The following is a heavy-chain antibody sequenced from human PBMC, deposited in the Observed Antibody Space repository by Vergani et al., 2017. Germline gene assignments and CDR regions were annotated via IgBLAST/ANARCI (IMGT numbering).Heavy chain of an antibody. D-gene: IGHD4-23*01. J-gene: IGHJ4*02. CDR3: ARVAKSPTVVTEMDY. V-gene: IGHV4-31*03. CDR2: IYYSGST. Sequence: QVQLQESGPGLVKPSQTLSLTCTVSGGSISSGGYYWSWIRQHPGKGLEGIGYIYYSGSTYYNPSLKSRVTISVETSKNQFSLKLSSVTAADKAVYYCARVAKSPTVVTEMDYWGQGTLVTVSS. CDR1: GGSISSGGYY.